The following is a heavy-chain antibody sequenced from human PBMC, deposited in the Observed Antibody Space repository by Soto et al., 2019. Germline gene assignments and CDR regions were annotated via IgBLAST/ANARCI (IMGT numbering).Heavy chain of an antibody. CDR1: GSDITTYY. Sequence: SLPCTVSGSDITTYYWSWLRQSPGKGLEWIGHIYDTGSTTYNPSLKSRVTISVDTSNKQFSLRLTSVTAADTAVYYCARCPIDHNWFDPWGQGTLVTVSS. J-gene: IGHJ5*02. D-gene: IGHD3-9*01. CDR3: ARCPIDHNWFDP. V-gene: IGHV4-59*01. CDR2: IYDTGST.